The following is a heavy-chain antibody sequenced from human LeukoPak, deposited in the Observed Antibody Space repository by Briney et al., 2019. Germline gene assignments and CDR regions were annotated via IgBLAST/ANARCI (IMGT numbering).Heavy chain of an antibody. CDR2: INPNSGGT. CDR1: GYTFTGYY. D-gene: IGHD3-10*01. V-gene: IGHV1-2*06. Sequence: GASVKVSCKASGYTFTGYYMHWVRQAPGQGLEWMGRINPNSGGTNYAQKFQGRVTMTRDTSISTAYMELSRLRSDGTAVYYCARGLWFGEYYFDYWGQGTLVTVSS. CDR3: ARGLWFGEYYFDY. J-gene: IGHJ4*02.